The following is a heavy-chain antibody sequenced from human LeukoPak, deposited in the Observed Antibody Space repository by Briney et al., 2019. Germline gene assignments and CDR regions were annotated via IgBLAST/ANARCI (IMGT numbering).Heavy chain of an antibody. V-gene: IGHV3-30*02. CDR1: GFTLSSYG. J-gene: IGHJ4*02. D-gene: IGHD3-10*01. CDR2: IRYDGSNK. Sequence: GGSLRLSCVASGFTLSSYGMHWVRQAPGKGLEWVAYIRYDGSNKYYADSVKGRFTISRDISKNTLYLQMNSLRAEDTAVYYCAKDRVFELWFEEASPYYFDYWGQGTLVTVSS. CDR3: AKDRVFELWFEEASPYYFDY.